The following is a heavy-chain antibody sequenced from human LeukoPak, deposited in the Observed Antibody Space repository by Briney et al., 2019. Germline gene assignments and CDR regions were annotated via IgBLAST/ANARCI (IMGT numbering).Heavy chain of an antibody. D-gene: IGHD6-19*01. Sequence: PSETLSLTCTVSGGSISSGDYYWSWIRQPPGKGLEWIGYIYYSGSTYYNPSLKSRVTISVDTSKIQFSLKLSSVTAADTAVYYCARVVVVASDSSGWYTDYWGQGTLVTVSS. V-gene: IGHV4-30-4*01. J-gene: IGHJ4*02. CDR1: GGSISSGDYY. CDR3: ARVVVVASDSSGWYTDY. CDR2: IYYSGST.